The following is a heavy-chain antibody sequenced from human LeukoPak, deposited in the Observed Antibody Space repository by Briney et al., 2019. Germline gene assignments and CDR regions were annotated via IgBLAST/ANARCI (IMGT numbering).Heavy chain of an antibody. D-gene: IGHD3-10*01. CDR2: ISAYNGNT. V-gene: IGHV1-18*01. Sequence: GASVKVSCKASGYTFTSYGISWVRQAPGQELEWMGWISAYNGNTNYAQKLQGRVTMTTDTSTSTAYMELRSLRSDDTAVYYCAREPYYYGSGSYLDYWGQGTLVTVSS. J-gene: IGHJ4*02. CDR3: AREPYYYGSGSYLDY. CDR1: GYTFTSYG.